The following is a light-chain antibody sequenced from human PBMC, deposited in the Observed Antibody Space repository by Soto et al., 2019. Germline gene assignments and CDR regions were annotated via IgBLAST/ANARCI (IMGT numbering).Light chain of an antibody. V-gene: IGKV3-15*01. Sequence: VVMTQSPATLSVSPGERATLSCRASQSVSSNLAWYQQKPGQAPRLLIYGASTRATGIPGRFSGSGSGTEFTLIIISLQPEDLAVYYCQQYNNWPPLTFGGGTKVEIK. CDR2: GAS. CDR1: QSVSSN. J-gene: IGKJ4*01. CDR3: QQYNNWPPLT.